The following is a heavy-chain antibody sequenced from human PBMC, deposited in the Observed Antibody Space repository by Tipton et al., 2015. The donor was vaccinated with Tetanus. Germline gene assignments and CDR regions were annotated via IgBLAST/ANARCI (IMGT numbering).Heavy chain of an antibody. J-gene: IGHJ4*02. CDR2: IYSGGST. D-gene: IGHD1-1*01. V-gene: IGHV3-53*01. CDR3: ARVGTTSYFDY. Sequence: SLRLSCAASGFTVSSNYTSWVRQAPGKGLEWVSVIYSGGSTYYADSVKGRFTISRDNSKNTLYLQMNSLRAEDTAVYYCARVGTTSYFDYWGQGTLVTVSS. CDR1: GFTVSSNY.